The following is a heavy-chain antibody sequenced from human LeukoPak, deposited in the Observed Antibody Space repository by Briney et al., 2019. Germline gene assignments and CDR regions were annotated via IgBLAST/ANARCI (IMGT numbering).Heavy chain of an antibody. CDR2: INHGGST. V-gene: IGHV4-34*03. J-gene: IGHJ5*02. CDR3: KGSSWYKGHWFDP. Sequence: SETLSLTCAVYGGSFSGDFWSWIRQSPGKGLEWIGEINHGGSTTYNPSLQSRVTMSVDTSKNQFSLKLSSVTAADTAVYYCKGSSWYKGHWFDPWGQGTLVTVSS. CDR1: GGSFSGDF. D-gene: IGHD6-13*01.